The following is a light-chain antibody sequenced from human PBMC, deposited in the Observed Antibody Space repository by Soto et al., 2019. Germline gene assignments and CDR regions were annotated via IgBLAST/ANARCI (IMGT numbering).Light chain of an antibody. CDR2: AAS. J-gene: IGKJ1*01. Sequence: DIQLTQSPSFLSASVGDRVTITCRASQGISSYLAWYQQKPGKAPKLLIYAASTLQSGVPSRCSGRGSGTEFTLTISSLQPEDFSTYYCQQLNSYPRTWTFGQGTKVEIK. CDR3: QQLNSYPRTWT. CDR1: QGISSY. V-gene: IGKV1-9*01.